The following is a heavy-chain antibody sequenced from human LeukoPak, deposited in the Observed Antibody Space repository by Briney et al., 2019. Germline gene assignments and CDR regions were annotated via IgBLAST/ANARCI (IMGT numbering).Heavy chain of an antibody. J-gene: IGHJ4*02. Sequence: GGSLRLSCAASGFTFSTYAMGWVRQALGKGLEWVSSISGSGTTTYYADSVKGRFTIYRENSKNTLFLQMYSLAAEDTALYYCARHQTSYSSSSYTQDWGQGTLVTVSS. CDR1: GFTFSTYA. V-gene: IGHV3-23*01. D-gene: IGHD6-13*01. CDR2: ISGSGTTT. CDR3: ARHQTSYSSSSYTQD.